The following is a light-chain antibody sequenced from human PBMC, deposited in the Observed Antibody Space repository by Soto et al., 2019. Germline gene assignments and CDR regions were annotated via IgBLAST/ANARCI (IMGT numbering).Light chain of an antibody. J-gene: IGKJ1*01. CDR1: QSVGSN. Sequence: EIVMTQSPATLSVSPGESATLSCRASQSVGSNLAWYQKKPGLAPRLLIYRASTRVTGIPARFSGSGSGTEFTLTISSLQSEDFANYYCQQYGNSPSTFGQGTKVEIK. CDR2: RAS. CDR3: QQYGNSPST. V-gene: IGKV3-15*01.